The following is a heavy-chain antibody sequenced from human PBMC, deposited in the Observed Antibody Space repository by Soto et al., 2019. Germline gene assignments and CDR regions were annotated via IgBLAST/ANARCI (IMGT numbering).Heavy chain of an antibody. Sequence: ASVKVSCKASGYTFTSYAMHWVRQAPGQRLEWMGWINAGNGNTKYSQKFQGRVTITRDTSASTAYMELSSLRSEDTAVYYCVIPSWYYGSGDDDYWGQGTLVTVS. V-gene: IGHV1-3*01. J-gene: IGHJ4*02. CDR1: GYTFTSYA. D-gene: IGHD3-10*01. CDR3: VIPSWYYGSGDDDY. CDR2: INAGNGNT.